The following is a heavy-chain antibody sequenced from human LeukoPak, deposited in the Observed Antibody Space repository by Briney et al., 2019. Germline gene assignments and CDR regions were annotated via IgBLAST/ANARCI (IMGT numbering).Heavy chain of an antibody. CDR2: IYSGGST. Sequence: GGSLRLSCAASGFTVSSNYMSWVRQAPGKGLEWVSVIYSGGSTYYADSVKGRFTISRDNSKNTLYPQMNSLRAEDTAVYYCAGGVDIVVVPAATWGQGTLVTVSS. J-gene: IGHJ5*02. CDR3: AGGVDIVVVPAAT. V-gene: IGHV3-66*02. D-gene: IGHD2-2*01. CDR1: GFTVSSNY.